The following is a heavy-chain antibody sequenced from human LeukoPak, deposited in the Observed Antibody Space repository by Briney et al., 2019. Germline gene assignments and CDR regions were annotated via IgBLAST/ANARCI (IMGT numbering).Heavy chain of an antibody. CDR2: INPSGGST. J-gene: IGHJ6*03. CDR3: ARDLGSSSGGADGISDYYYMDV. V-gene: IGHV1-46*01. Sequence: EASVKVSCKASGYTFTSYYMHWVRQAPGQGLEWMGIINPSGGSTSYAQKFQGRVTMTRDTSTSTVYMELSSLRSEDTAVYYCARDLGSSSGGADGISDYYYMDVWGKGTTVTVSS. CDR1: GYTFTSYY. D-gene: IGHD6-6*01.